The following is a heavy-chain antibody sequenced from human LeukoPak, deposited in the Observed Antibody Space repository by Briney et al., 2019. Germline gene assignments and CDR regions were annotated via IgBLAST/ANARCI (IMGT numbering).Heavy chain of an antibody. CDR1: GYSFTSYW. D-gene: IGHD2-21*02. CDR2: IYPGDSNT. Sequence: GESLKISCESSGYSFTSYWIGWVRQMPGKGLEWMGIIYPGDSNTRYSPSFQGQVTISADKSICTAYLQWSSLKASDSAMYYCVQCGGDCYTSSHWGQGTLVTVSS. J-gene: IGHJ4*02. CDR3: VQCGGDCYTSSH. V-gene: IGHV5-51*01.